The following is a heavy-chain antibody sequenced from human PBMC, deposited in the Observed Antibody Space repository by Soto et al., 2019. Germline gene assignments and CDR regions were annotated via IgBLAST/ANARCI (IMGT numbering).Heavy chain of an antibody. CDR1: GGSIRSGGYF. CDR3: ARFAKEENPKLESWYAFDF. J-gene: IGHJ4*02. V-gene: IGHV4-31*03. CDR2: IYYRGGT. D-gene: IGHD6-13*01. Sequence: PSETLSLTCTVSGGSIRSGGYFWSWVRQHPGKGLEWIGHIYYRGGTSYNPSLESRVAMSVDTSNNEFTLKVNSVTAADTAIYYCARFAKEENPKLESWYAFDFWGRGTLVTVSS.